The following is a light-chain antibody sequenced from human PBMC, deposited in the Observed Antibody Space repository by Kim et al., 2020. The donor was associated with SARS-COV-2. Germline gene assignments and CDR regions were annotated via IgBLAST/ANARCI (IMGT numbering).Light chain of an antibody. CDR3: NSRDSNAYVV. Sequence: SSELTQDPAVSVALGQTVRITCQGDSLRGYYATWYQQKPRQAPKVVIYGKDNPPSGVPDRFSGSSSGNPAYFTIPRTPAGEEADYYCNSRDSNAYVVFGG. V-gene: IGLV3-19*01. CDR2: GKD. J-gene: IGLJ2*01. CDR1: SLRGYY.